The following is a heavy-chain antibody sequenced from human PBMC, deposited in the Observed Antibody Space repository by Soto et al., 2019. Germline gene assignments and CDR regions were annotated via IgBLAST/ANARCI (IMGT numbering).Heavy chain of an antibody. CDR3: AHQTVGYSYGPRKTYYFDY. Sequence: SGPTLVNPTQTLTLTCTFSGFSLSTSGVGVGWIRQPPGKALEWLALIYWDDDKRYSPSLKSRLTITKDTSKNQVVLTMTNMDPVDTATYYCAHQTVGYSYGPRKTYYFDYWGQGTLVTVSS. D-gene: IGHD5-18*01. V-gene: IGHV2-5*02. CDR1: GFSLSTSGVG. J-gene: IGHJ4*02. CDR2: IYWDDDK.